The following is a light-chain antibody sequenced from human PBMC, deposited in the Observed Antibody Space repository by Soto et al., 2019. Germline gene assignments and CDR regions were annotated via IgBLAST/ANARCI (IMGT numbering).Light chain of an antibody. CDR3: QSYKISLSGWV. V-gene: IGLV1-40*01. J-gene: IGLJ3*02. Sequence: QSVLTQPPSVSGAPGQRVTISCTGSSSNIGAGYDVHWYQQLPGTAPKLLMYGNSNRPSGVPDRFSGSKSGTSASLAITGVSAEDEAEYNCQSYKISLSGWVFGGGTKLTVL. CDR1: SSNIGAGYD. CDR2: GNS.